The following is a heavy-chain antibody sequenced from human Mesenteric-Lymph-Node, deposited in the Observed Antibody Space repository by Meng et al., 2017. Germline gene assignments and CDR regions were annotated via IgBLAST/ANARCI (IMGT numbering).Heavy chain of an antibody. J-gene: IGHJ4*02. CDR1: GGSFSGYY. V-gene: IGHV4-34*01. CDR2: INHSGST. D-gene: IGHD1-7*01. Sequence: QLQQWGAGLLKPSESLSLTCAVYGGSFSGYYWSWIRQPPGKGLEWIGEINHSGSTNYNPSLKSRVTISVDTSKNQFSLKLSSVTAADAAVYYCGRDQGRELINHWGQGALVTVSS. CDR3: GRDQGRELINH.